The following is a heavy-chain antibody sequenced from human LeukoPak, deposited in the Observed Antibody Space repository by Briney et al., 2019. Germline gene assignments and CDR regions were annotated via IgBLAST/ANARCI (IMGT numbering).Heavy chain of an antibody. CDR2: IIPIFGTA. J-gene: IGHJ4*02. CDR1: GGTFSSYA. V-gene: IGHV1-69*05. CDR3: ARESSYYYDSSGYPDH. Sequence: SVKVSCKASGGTFSSYAISWVRQAPGQGLEWMGRIIPIFGTANYAQKFQGRVTITTDESTSTAYMELSSLRSEDTAVYYCARESSYYYDSSGYPDHWGQGTLVTVSS. D-gene: IGHD3-22*01.